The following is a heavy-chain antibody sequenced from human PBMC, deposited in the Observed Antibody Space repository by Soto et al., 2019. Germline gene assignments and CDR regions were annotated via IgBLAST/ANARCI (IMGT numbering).Heavy chain of an antibody. CDR3: ARGYDTALAPIF. V-gene: IGHV4-34*01. CDR1: GGSFSSYH. CDR2: INHLTTT. Sequence: SEALSLTCAVYGGSFSSYHWSWIRQTPGKGLEWVGEINHLTTTNYNPSLKSRVIISLDTPKNQFSLKLSSVTAADTAVYYCARGYDTALAPIFWGQGILVTVSS. J-gene: IGHJ4*02. D-gene: IGHD5-18*01.